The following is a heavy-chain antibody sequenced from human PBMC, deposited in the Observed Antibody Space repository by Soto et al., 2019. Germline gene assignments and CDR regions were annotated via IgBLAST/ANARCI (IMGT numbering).Heavy chain of an antibody. J-gene: IGHJ5*02. V-gene: IGHV4-30-4*01. CDR3: ASFGVASMNWLDP. D-gene: IGHD3-3*01. Sequence: QVQLQESGPGLAETLSLTCTVSGVSITSGDYYGNWIRQPPGKGLEWIGNIDYSGNTYYNPSLKSRLTISLDTSKNQFSLKLSSVSAADTAVYYCASFGVASMNWLDPSGQGTLVTVSS. CDR1: GVSITSGDYY. CDR2: IDYSGNT.